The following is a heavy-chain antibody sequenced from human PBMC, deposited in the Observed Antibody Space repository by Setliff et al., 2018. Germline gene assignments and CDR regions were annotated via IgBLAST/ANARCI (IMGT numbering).Heavy chain of an antibody. CDR3: ARESATIGELPLYYFDK. Sequence: SETLSLTCTVFGDSISSGGFYWSWVRQHPGQGLEWIGYIYYSGTAYYNPSLKSRATISVDTSENQFSLKLSSVTAADTAVYYCARESATIGELPLYYFDKWGQGIPVTVSS. D-gene: IGHD3-10*01. V-gene: IGHV4-31*03. J-gene: IGHJ4*02. CDR1: GDSISSGGFY. CDR2: IYYSGTA.